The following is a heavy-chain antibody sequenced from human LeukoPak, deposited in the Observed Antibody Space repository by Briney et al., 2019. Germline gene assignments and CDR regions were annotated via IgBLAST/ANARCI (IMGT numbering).Heavy chain of an antibody. CDR1: GYTFTSYD. CDR2: MNPNSGNT. J-gene: IGHJ6*03. CDR3: AKIVGFRYDYKTRPPKYYYYYMDV. V-gene: IGHV1-8*01. D-gene: IGHD3-16*01. Sequence: ASVKVSCKASGYTFTSYDINWVRQATGQGLEWMGWMNPNSGNTGYAQKFQGRVTMTRNTSISTAYMELSRLRSEDTAVYYCAKIVGFRYDYKTRPPKYYYYYMDVWGKGTTVTVSS.